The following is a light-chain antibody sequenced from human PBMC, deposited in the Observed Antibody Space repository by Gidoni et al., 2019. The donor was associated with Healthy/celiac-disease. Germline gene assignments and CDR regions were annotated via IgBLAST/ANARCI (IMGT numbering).Light chain of an antibody. CDR2: GKN. V-gene: IGLV3-19*01. Sequence: SSELTQDPAVSVALGQTVRITCQGDSLRSYYASWYQQKQGQPPVLVIYGKNNRPSGIPDRFSGSSSGNTASLTITGAQAEEEADYYCNSRDSSGNLRVFGGGTKLTVL. J-gene: IGLJ2*01. CDR1: SLRSYY. CDR3: NSRDSSGNLRV.